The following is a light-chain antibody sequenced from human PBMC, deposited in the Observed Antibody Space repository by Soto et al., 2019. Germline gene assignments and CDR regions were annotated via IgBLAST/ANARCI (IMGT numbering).Light chain of an antibody. CDR3: QQYNNWPYT. Sequence: EIVLTQSPGTLSLSPGERATLSCRASQSVSSSYLAWYQQKPGQAPRLLIYGASTRATGIPARFSGSGSGTEFTLTINSLQSEDYAVYFCQQYNNWPYTFGQGTKVDI. J-gene: IGKJ2*01. CDR2: GAS. V-gene: IGKV3D-15*01. CDR1: QSVSSSY.